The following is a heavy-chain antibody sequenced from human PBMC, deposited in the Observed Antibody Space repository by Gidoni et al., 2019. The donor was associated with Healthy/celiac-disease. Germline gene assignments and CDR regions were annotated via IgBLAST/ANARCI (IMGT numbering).Heavy chain of an antibody. CDR1: GFTFSSYA. CDR3: ARDGRGSYYRGYFDY. CDR2: ISYDGSNK. Sequence: QVQLVESGGGVVQPGRSLRLSCAASGFTFSSYAMHWVRQAPGKGLEWVAVISYDGSNKYYADSVKGRFTISRDNSKNTLYLQMNSLRAEDTAVYYCARDGRGSYYRGYFDYWGQGTLVTVSS. V-gene: IGHV3-30-3*01. J-gene: IGHJ4*02. D-gene: IGHD1-26*01.